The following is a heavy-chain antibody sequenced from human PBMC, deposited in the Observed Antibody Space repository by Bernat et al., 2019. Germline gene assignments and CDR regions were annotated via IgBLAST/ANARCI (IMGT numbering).Heavy chain of an antibody. CDR3: GGYGANSV. CDR2: ILDTGVT. CDR1: GFTVNRNH. D-gene: IGHD4/OR15-4a*01. Sequence: EVQVVESGGGLVQPGGSLRLSCAATGFTVNRNHVKWVRQAPGKGLECVSVILDTGVTYNAKSVKGRFTISRDNSKNTVNLEMNSLRAEDTAIYYCGGYGANSVWGQGTLVTVSS. V-gene: IGHV3-66*01. J-gene: IGHJ4*02.